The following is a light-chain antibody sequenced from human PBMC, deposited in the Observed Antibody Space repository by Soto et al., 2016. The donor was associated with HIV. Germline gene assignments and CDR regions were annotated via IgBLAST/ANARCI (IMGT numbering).Light chain of an antibody. CDR2: YDS. V-gene: IGLV3-21*04. CDR1: NIGREY. J-gene: IGLJ2*01. Sequence: SYELTQPPSVSVAPGKTATITCGGNNIGREYVYWYQQKLGQAPVLVVSYDSDRPSGIPERFSSSHSGNTATLTISRVEAGDEADYYCQVWDANSDHRGVFGGGTKLTVL. CDR3: QVWDANSDHRGV.